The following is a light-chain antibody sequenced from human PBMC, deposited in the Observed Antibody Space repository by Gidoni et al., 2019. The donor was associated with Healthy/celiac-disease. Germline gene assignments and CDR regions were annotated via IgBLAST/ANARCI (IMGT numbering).Light chain of an antibody. CDR3: QQYGSSPRT. Sequence: EIVLTQSPGTLSLSPGERATLSCRASQSVSSSYLAWYQQQPGQAPRLLIYGASSRATGIPDRFSSSWSGTDFTLTISRLEPEDFAVYYCQQYGSSPRTFGQGTRLEIK. V-gene: IGKV3-20*01. CDR1: QSVSSSY. CDR2: GAS. J-gene: IGKJ5*01.